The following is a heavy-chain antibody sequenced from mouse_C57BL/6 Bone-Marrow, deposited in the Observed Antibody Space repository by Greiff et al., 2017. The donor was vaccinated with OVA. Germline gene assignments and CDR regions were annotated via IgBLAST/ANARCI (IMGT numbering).Heavy chain of an antibody. CDR2: IWGGGST. CDR1: GFSLTSYG. Sequence: VQLQESGPGLVAPSQRLPITCTVSGFSLTSYGVDWVRQPPVKGLEWLGVIWGGGSTNYNSALMSRLSISKDNSKSQVFLKMNSLQTDDTAMYYCAKHIYDGYYDYYAMDYWGQGTSVTVSS. CDR3: AKHIYDGYYDYYAMDY. D-gene: IGHD2-3*01. V-gene: IGHV2-9*01. J-gene: IGHJ4*01.